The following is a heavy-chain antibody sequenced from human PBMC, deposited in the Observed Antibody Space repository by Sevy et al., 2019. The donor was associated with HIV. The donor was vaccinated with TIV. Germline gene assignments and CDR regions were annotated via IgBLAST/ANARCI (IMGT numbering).Heavy chain of an antibody. CDR2: IYPDASDT. Sequence: GESLKISCKGSGFTFTTYWIGWVRQMPGKGLEWIGIIYPDASDTRYSPSFQGQVTISVDKSISTAYLQWSTLKASDTAMYYCARHHASYGVTGYYYYYGFDVWGQGTTVTVSS. V-gene: IGHV5-51*01. CDR3: ARHHASYGVTGYYYYYGFDV. J-gene: IGHJ6*02. D-gene: IGHD2-8*01. CDR1: GFTFTTYW.